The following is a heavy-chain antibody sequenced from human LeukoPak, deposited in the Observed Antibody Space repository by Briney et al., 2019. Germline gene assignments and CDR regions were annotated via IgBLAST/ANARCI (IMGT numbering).Heavy chain of an antibody. D-gene: IGHD3-10*01. J-gene: IGHJ4*02. CDR1: GGTFSSYA. CDR2: IIPIFGTA. Sequence: VASVKVSCKASGGTFSSYAISWVRQAPGQGLEWMGRIIPIFGTANYAQKFQGRVTITTDESTSTAYMELSSLRSEDTAVYYCAREAMHYYGSGSRENDYWGQGTLVTVSS. CDR3: AREAMHYYGSGSRENDY. V-gene: IGHV1-69*05.